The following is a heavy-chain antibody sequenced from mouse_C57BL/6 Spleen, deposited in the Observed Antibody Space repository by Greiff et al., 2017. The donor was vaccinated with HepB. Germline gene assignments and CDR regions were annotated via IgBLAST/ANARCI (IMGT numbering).Heavy chain of an antibody. CDR2: IHPNSGST. CDR3: ARDEDSPFAY. Sequence: QVQLQHPGAELVKPGASVKLSCKASGYTFTSYWMHWVKQRPGQGLEWIGMIHPNSGSTNYNEKFKSKATLTVDKSSSTAYMQLSSLTSEDSAVYYCARDEDSPFAYWGQGTLVTVSA. V-gene: IGHV1-64*01. J-gene: IGHJ3*01. CDR1: GYTFTSYW.